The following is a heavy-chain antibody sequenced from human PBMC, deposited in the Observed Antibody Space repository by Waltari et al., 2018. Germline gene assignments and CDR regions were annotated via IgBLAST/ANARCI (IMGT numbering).Heavy chain of an antibody. CDR3: ARAVDGDYEWSWFDP. J-gene: IGHJ5*02. D-gene: IGHD4-17*01. CDR2: SYSGGST. Sequence: EVQLVESGGGLIQPGGSLRLSCAASGFTVSSNYMSWVRQAPGKGLEWVSVSYSGGSTYYADSVKGRFTISRDNSKNTLYLQMNSLRAEDTAVYYCARAVDGDYEWSWFDPWGQGTLVTVSS. V-gene: IGHV3-53*01. CDR1: GFTVSSNY.